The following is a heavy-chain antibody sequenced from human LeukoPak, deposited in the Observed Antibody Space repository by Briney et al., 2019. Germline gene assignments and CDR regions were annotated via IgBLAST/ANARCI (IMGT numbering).Heavy chain of an antibody. Sequence: GGSLRLSCAGSGFAPKSYSLTWVRQAPGKGLEWVSSISSTSAYIHYADSVKGRFTISRDNVDNVVYLEMSSLGAEDTATYYCARVAVSGPTGWFDSWGQGTLVIVSS. D-gene: IGHD2-8*02. CDR2: ISSTSAYI. V-gene: IGHV3-21*01. J-gene: IGHJ5*01. CDR3: ARVAVSGPTGWFDS. CDR1: GFAPKSYS.